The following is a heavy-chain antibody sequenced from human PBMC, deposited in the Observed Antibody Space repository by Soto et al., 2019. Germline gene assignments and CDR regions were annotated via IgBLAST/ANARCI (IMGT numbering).Heavy chain of an antibody. V-gene: IGHV4-34*01. Sequence: QEQLQQWGAGLLKPSETLSLPCAVFGESFSGYYWSWIRQPPGTGLEWIGEISHWGSTNYNPSLKSRVTIAVDTSERHFFLRLSSVTAADTAVYYCARHRYSGYDFDFWGQGTLVTVSS. CDR3: ARHRYSGYDFDF. CDR1: GESFSGYY. J-gene: IGHJ4*02. D-gene: IGHD5-12*01. CDR2: ISHWGST.